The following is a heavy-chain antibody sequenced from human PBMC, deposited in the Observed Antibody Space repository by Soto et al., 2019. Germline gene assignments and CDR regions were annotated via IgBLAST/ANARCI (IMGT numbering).Heavy chain of an antibody. CDR2: ISSYNGNT. Sequence: ASVKVSCKASGYTFSSYGISWVRQAPGQGLEWMGWISSYNGNTNYAQKVQGRVTMTIDTSTSTAYMELRTLRSDDTAVYYCARVIGWGYGDPSGTYYYYHGMDVWGQGTTVTVSS. V-gene: IGHV1-18*01. CDR1: GYTFSSYG. J-gene: IGHJ6*02. CDR3: ARVIGWGYGDPSGTYYYYHGMDV. D-gene: IGHD4-17*01.